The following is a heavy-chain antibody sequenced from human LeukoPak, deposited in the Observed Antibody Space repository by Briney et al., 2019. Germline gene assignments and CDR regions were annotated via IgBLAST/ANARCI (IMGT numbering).Heavy chain of an antibody. CDR1: GFTFSSYG. D-gene: IGHD3-10*02. Sequence: GGSLRLSCVVSGFTFSSYGMYWVRQAPGKGLEWVAFIPYDGSNKHYADSVKGRFTISRDNAMSTVFLQMKSLRAEDTAIYYCARFYVPEEHDPGRFQAHWGRGILVTVSS. CDR2: IPYDGSNK. J-gene: IGHJ4*02. CDR3: ARFYVPEEHDPGRFQAH. V-gene: IGHV3-30*02.